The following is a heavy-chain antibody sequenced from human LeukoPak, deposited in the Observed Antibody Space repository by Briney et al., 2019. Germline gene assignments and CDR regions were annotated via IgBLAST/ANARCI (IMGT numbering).Heavy chain of an antibody. CDR2: IYYSGST. V-gene: IGHV4-39*01. CDR3: ARHDGIAAPHDY. D-gene: IGHD6-13*01. Sequence: SETLSLTCTVSGGSISSSSYYWGWIRQPPGKGLEWIGSIYYSGSTYYNPSLKSRVTISVDTSKNQFSLKLSSVTAADTAVYYCARHDGIAAPHDYWGQGTLDTVSS. CDR1: GGSISSSSYY. J-gene: IGHJ4*02.